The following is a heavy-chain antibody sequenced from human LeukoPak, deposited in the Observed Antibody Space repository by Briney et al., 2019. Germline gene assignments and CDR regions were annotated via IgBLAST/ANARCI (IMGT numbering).Heavy chain of an antibody. D-gene: IGHD3-22*01. CDR2: FDPEDGET. Sequence: ASLKVSCKVSGYTLTELSMHWVRQAPGKRVEWMGGFDPEDGETIYAQKFQGRVTMTEDTSPDTAYMELSSLRSEDTAVYYCATGRFDSSGYYYRINYFDYWGQGTLVTVSS. J-gene: IGHJ4*02. CDR3: ATGRFDSSGYYYRINYFDY. V-gene: IGHV1-24*01. CDR1: GYTLTELS.